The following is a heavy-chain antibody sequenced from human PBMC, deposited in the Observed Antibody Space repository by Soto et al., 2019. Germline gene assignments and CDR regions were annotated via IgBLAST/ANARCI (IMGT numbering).Heavy chain of an antibody. D-gene: IGHD6-25*01. CDR1: GGNFNSYS. CDR3: ARTGRESANWLDP. V-gene: IGHV1-69*06. Sequence: ASVKVSCKASGGNFNSYSIDWVRQAPGQGLEWMGGIIPMSGRPNYGQRFLGRVTMSADTSTSTVYMESNSLTKEDTAVYYCARTGRESANWLDPWGQGTLVTVSS. J-gene: IGHJ5*02. CDR2: IIPMSGRP.